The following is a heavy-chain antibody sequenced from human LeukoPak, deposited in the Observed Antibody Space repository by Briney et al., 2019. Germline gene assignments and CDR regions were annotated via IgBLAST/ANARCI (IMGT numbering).Heavy chain of an antibody. V-gene: IGHV3-74*03. D-gene: IGHD2-2*03. CDR1: GFTFNTYW. Sequence: GGSLRLSCAASGFTFNTYWMHWVREAPGKGLVWVARVNREGTTTAYADSVKGRFIISRDNSKNTLYLQMNNLRAEDTAVYYCARDSDWILFDYWGQGTPVTVSS. CDR3: ARDSDWILFDY. CDR2: VNREGTTT. J-gene: IGHJ4*02.